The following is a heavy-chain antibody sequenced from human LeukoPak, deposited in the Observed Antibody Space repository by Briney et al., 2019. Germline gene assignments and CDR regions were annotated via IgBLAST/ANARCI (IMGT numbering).Heavy chain of an antibody. J-gene: IGHJ2*01. CDR2: ICSGGST. Sequence: GGSLRLSCAASGFTVSSNYMSWVRQAPGKGLEWVSVICSGGSTYYADSVKGRFTISRDNSKNTLYLQMNSLSAEDTAVYYCARDNSGWYGYYWSFDLWGRGTLVTVSS. D-gene: IGHD6-19*01. CDR3: ARDNSGWYGYYWSFDL. V-gene: IGHV3-53*01. CDR1: GFTVSSNY.